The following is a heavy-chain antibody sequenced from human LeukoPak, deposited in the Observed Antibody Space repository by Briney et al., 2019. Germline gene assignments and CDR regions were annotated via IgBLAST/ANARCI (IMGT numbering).Heavy chain of an antibody. J-gene: IGHJ3*02. D-gene: IGHD3-10*02. CDR3: ARGDVDPYAFDM. V-gene: IGHV4-34*01. Sequence: SETLSLTCAVYGGSFSGYYWSWIRQPPGKGREWIGEINHSGSTNYNPSLKSRVTISLDTSKNQFSLKLSSVTAADTAVYYCARGDVDPYAFDMWGQGTMVTVSS. CDR2: INHSGST. CDR1: GGSFSGYY.